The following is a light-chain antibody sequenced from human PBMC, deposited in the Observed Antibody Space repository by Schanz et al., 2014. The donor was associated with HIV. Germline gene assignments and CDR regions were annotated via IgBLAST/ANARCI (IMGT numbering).Light chain of an antibody. CDR3: SSYTSSSTLV. CDR1: NNDIGGYNL. Sequence: QSALTQPASVSGSPGQSITISCTGTNNDIGGYNLLSWYQHHPDKAPKLIIYEGTKRPSGVPDRFSGSKSGSTASLTVSGLQPEDEADYYCSSYTSSSTLVFGTGTKLTVL. CDR2: EGT. J-gene: IGLJ1*01. V-gene: IGLV2-14*02.